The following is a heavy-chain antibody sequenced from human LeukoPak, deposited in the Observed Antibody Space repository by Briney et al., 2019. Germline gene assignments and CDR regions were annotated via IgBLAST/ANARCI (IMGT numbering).Heavy chain of an antibody. CDR2: INPSGGST. V-gene: IGHV1-46*01. J-gene: IGHJ1*01. D-gene: IGHD2-2*01. CDR3: ARVKDSDCSSTSCFRAEYFQH. Sequence: ASVKVSCKASGYTFTSYYMHWVRQAPGQGLEWMGIINPSGGSTSYAQKFQGRVTMTRDTSTSTVYMELSSLRSEDTAVYYCARVKDSDCSSTSCFRAEYFQHWGQGTLVTVSS. CDR1: GYTFTSYY.